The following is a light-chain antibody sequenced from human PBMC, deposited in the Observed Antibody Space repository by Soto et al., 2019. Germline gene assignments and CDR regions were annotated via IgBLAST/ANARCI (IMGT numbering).Light chain of an antibody. CDR1: QSISNH. Sequence: DIQMTQSPSSLSASVEDRVIITCRASQSISNHLNWYQQKPGKAPKLLIFAASNLQIGVPSRFSGSSSGPDFTLTISSLQPEDFATYYCPQSYSSPPTFGQGTKVEIK. CDR2: AAS. J-gene: IGKJ1*01. V-gene: IGKV1-39*01. CDR3: PQSYSSPPT.